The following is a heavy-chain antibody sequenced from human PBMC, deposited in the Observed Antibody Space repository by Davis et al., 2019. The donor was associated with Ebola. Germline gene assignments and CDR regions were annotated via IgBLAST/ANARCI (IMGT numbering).Heavy chain of an antibody. CDR1: GYTFPIYD. V-gene: IGHV1-46*01. D-gene: IGHD3-10*01. CDR2: INTSGGST. J-gene: IGHJ5*02. CDR3: ARERPLFGSGTKNWFDL. Sequence: AASVKVSCKASGYTFPIYDMHWVRQAPGQGLEWMGMINTSGGSTGYAQKFQGRVTMTMDTSTSTVYMELSSLRSEDTAVYYCARERPLFGSGTKNWFDLWGQGALVTVSS.